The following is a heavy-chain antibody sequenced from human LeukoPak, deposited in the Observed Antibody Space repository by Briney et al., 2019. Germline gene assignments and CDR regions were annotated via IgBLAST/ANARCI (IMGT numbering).Heavy chain of an antibody. Sequence: HPGRSLRLSCAASGFTFSSYGMHWVRQAPGKGLEWVAVISYDGSNKYYADSVKGRFTISRDNSKNTLYLQMNSLRAEDTAVYYCARADRSGSYETDYWGQGTLVTVSS. D-gene: IGHD1-26*01. J-gene: IGHJ4*02. V-gene: IGHV3-30*03. CDR1: GFTFSSYG. CDR3: ARADRSGSYETDY. CDR2: ISYDGSNK.